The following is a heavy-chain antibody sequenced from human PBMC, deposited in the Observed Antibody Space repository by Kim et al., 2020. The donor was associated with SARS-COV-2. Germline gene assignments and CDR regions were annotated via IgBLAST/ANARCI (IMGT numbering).Heavy chain of an antibody. CDR2: IKEDESEQ. J-gene: IGHJ6*02. D-gene: IGHD4-17*01. CDR3: ARIRVTTPYYGMDV. CDR1: GFTFRTYW. V-gene: IGHV3-7*01. Sequence: GGSLRLSCGGFGFTFRTYWMTWVRQAPGKGLAWVANIKEDESEQYYVASVEGRFTISRDNAKNSLYLQMNSLRAEDTAVYYCARIRVTTPYYGMDVWGPGTTVTVSS.